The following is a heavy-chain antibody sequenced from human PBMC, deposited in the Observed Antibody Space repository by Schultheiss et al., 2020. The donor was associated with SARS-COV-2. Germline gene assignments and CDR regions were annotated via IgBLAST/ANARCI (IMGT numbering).Heavy chain of an antibody. CDR2: ISGTSGDT. D-gene: IGHD5-24*01. J-gene: IGHJ6*02. CDR1: GFTFSSYA. Sequence: GGSLRLSCAASGFTFSSYAMSWVRQAPGKGLEWVSDISGTSGDTLYSDSVKGRFTISRDNAKNSLYLQMNSLRAEDTALYYCAKDRRATGYYYYGMDVWGQGTTVTVSS. CDR3: AKDRRATGYYYYGMDV. V-gene: IGHV3-23*01.